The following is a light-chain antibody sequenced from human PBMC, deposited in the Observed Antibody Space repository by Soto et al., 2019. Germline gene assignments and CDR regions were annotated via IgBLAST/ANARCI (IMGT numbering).Light chain of an antibody. J-gene: IGKJ1*01. V-gene: IGKV1-39*01. CDR2: AAS. CDR1: QSISSH. Sequence: DIQTTQSPSSLSASVGDRVTITCRASQSISSHLNWYQQKPGKVTKLLIYAASSLHSGVPSRFSGSGSGTDFTLTISSLQPEDFATFYCQQTYRTPWTFGQGAKVEI. CDR3: QQTYRTPWT.